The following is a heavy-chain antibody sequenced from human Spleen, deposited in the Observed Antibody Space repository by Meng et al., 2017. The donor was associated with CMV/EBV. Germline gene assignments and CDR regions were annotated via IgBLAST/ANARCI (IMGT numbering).Heavy chain of an antibody. CDR1: GGSFSPYD. CDR2: INHGGST. D-gene: IGHD6-19*01. J-gene: IGHJ4*02. CDR3: ARDSSGWYDGYFDS. Sequence: VYGGSFSPYDWSWIRQSPGKGLEWIGKINHGGSTFYNPSLKSRVTISLDMSKSQFSLGLTSVTAADTAVYYCARDSSGWYDGYFDSWGQGTLVTFSS. V-gene: IGHV4-34*01.